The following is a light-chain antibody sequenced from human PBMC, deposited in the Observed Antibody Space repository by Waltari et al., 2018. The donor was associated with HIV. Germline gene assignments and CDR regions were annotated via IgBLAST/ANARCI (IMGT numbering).Light chain of an antibody. J-gene: IGLJ3*02. CDR3: GSWDPSLGGGV. CDR2: DKI. CDR1: SSNIGTDY. V-gene: IGLV1-51*01. Sequence: QSVLTQPPSVSAAPGQKVAISCSVSSSNIGTDYVSWYQHVPGAAPKLLVYDKIKRPSGTPVRFYGSKSGTSATLDITGLQTGDGADYYCGSWDPSLGGGVFGGETKLSVL.